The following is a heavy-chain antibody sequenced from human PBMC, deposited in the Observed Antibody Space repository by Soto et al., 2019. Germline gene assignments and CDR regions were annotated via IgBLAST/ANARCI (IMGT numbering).Heavy chain of an antibody. Sequence: GGSLRLSCAASGFTFSNYWMYWVRQAPGKGLVWVSRVNNDGTDTTHADSVKGRFPISRDNAENTLYLQMNSLRAEDTAVYYCARGGLQHALDVWGQGSTVTVSS. CDR2: VNNDGTDT. D-gene: IGHD6-13*01. CDR1: GFTFSNYW. CDR3: ARGGLQHALDV. J-gene: IGHJ6*02. V-gene: IGHV3-74*03.